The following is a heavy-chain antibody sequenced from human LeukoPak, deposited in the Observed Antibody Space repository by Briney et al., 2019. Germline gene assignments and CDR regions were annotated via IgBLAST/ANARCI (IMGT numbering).Heavy chain of an antibody. CDR1: GGTFSSYA. D-gene: IGHD1-7*01. CDR2: IIPIFGTA. V-gene: IGHV1-69*05. CDR3: ARVAGTKAWDAPDL. Sequence: SVKVSCKASGGTFSSYAISWERQARGQGLEWMGRIIPIFGTANYAQKFQGRVTITTDESTSTAYMELSSLRSEDTAVYYCARVAGTKAWDAPDLWGRGTLVTVSS. J-gene: IGHJ2*01.